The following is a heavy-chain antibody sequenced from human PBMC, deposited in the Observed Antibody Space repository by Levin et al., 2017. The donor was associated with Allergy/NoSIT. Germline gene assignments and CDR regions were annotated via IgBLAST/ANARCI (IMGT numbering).Heavy chain of an antibody. J-gene: IGHJ4*02. CDR1: GYTFTGYY. V-gene: IGHV1-2*02. CDR3: ARGEITMVRGGDY. CDR2: INPNSGGT. Sequence: GESLKISCKASGYTFTGYYMHWVRQAPGQGLEWMGWINPNSGGTNYAQKFQGRVTMTRDTSISTAYMELSRLRSDDTAVYYCARGEITMVRGGDYWGQGTLVTVSS. D-gene: IGHD3-10*01.